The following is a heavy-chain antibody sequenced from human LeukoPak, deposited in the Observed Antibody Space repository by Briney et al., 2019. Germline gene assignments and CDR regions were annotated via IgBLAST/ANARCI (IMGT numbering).Heavy chain of an antibody. CDR3: ARDLGTNDAFDI. J-gene: IGHJ3*02. CDR2: IYSGGST. D-gene: IGHD7-27*01. CDR1: GFTVSTTY. V-gene: IGHV3-53*01. Sequence: GGSLRLSCAASGFTVSTTYMSWVRQAPGKGLEWVSIIYSGGSTYYAHSVKGRFTISRDNSKNTVYLQMDSLRAEDTAVYYCARDLGTNDAFDIWGQGTMLTVSS.